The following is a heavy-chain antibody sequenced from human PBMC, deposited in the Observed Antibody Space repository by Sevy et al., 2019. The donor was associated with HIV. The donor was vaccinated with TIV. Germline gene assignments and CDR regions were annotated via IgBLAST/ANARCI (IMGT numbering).Heavy chain of an antibody. CDR1: GFTFTSSA. CDR2: IVVGSGVT. Sequence: ASVKVSCKASGFTFTSSAVQWVRQTRGQRLQWIGWIVVGSGVTNYAQSFQERVSIIGDMSTSTVYMEVTSLTSDDTAVYYCAAEDMTTIGGQIRVFDFWGQGTVVTVSS. V-gene: IGHV1-58*01. CDR3: AAEDMTTIGGQIRVFDF. D-gene: IGHD3-16*01. J-gene: IGHJ3*01.